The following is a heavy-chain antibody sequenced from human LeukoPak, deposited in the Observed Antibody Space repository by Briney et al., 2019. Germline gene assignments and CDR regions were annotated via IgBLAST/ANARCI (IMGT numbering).Heavy chain of an antibody. V-gene: IGHV1-69*04. Sequence: GASVKVSCKASGGTFSSYAISWVRQAPGQGLEWMGRIIPILGIANYAQKFQGRVTITADKSTSTAYMELSSLRSEDTAVYYCARDTATSYSSGWLYWYFDLWGRGTLVTVSS. CDR2: IIPILGIA. D-gene: IGHD6-19*01. J-gene: IGHJ2*01. CDR1: GGTFSSYA. CDR3: ARDTATSYSSGWLYWYFDL.